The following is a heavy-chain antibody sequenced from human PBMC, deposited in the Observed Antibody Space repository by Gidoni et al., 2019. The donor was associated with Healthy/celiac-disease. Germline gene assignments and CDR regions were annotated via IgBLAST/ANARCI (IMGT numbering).Heavy chain of an antibody. Sequence: QVQLVQSGAEVKKPGASVKVSCKASGYTFTSYYMHWVRQAPGQGLEWMGIINPSGGSTSYAQKFQGRVTMTRDTSTSTVYMELSSLRSEDTAVYYCAGGIAAAGNWYWFDPWGQGTLVTVSS. CDR2: INPSGGST. V-gene: IGHV1-46*03. CDR3: AGGIAAAGNWYWFDP. J-gene: IGHJ5*02. CDR1: GYTFTSYY. D-gene: IGHD6-13*01.